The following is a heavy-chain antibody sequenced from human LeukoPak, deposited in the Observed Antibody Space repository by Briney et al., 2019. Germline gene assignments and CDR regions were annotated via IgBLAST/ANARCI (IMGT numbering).Heavy chain of an antibody. CDR1: GFTFSSYA. CDR3: ARFSFDY. V-gene: IGHV3-30-3*01. Sequence: GGSLRLSCAASGFTFSSYAMHWVRQAPGKGLEWVAVISYDGSNKYYADSVKGRFTISRDNSKNTLYLQMNSLRAEDTAVYYCARFSFDYWGQGTLVTVSS. D-gene: IGHD3-3*01. CDR2: ISYDGSNK. J-gene: IGHJ4*02.